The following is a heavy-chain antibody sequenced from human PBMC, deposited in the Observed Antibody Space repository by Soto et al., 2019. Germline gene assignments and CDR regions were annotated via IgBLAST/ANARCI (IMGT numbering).Heavy chain of an antibody. CDR2: ISGSGAST. V-gene: IGHV3-23*01. CDR1: GFTFSSYD. CDR3: ASDCFDWADDGSSNY. D-gene: IGHD2-21*02. Sequence: GGSLRLSCAASGFTFSSYDMSWVRQAPGKGLEWVSSISGSGASTYYADSVKGRFTIARDNSKNTLYLQMNSLRDGDTAVYYCASDCFDWADDGSSNYWAQGTRVTV. J-gene: IGHJ4*02.